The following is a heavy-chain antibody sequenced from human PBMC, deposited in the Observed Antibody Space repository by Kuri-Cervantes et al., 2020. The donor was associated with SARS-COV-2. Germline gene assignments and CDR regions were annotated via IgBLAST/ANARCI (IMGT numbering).Heavy chain of an antibody. V-gene: IGHV3-23*01. J-gene: IGHJ5*02. CDR1: GFTFSSYA. CDR3: AKGGYCSSTSCSPRWFDP. CDR2: ISGSGGST. D-gene: IGHD2-2*01. Sequence: GGSLRLSCAASGFTFSSYAMSWVRQAPGKGLEWVSAISGSGGSTYYADSVKGRFTISRDNSKNTLYLQMNSLRAEDTAVYYCAKGGYCSSTSCSPRWFDPWGQGTLVTVSS.